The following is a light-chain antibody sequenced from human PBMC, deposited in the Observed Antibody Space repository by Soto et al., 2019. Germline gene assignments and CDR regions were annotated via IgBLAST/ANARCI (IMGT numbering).Light chain of an antibody. CDR3: QQFRSSLT. J-gene: IGKJ4*01. CDR1: QDINSA. CDR2: DVS. V-gene: IGKV1-13*02. Sequence: AIHLTQSPSSLSASVGDRVTITCRASQDINSALAWYQQEPGKAPKLLIFDVSTLETGVPSRFSGSGSGAEFTLTISSLQPEDFGTYYCQQFRSSLTFGGGTKVEIK.